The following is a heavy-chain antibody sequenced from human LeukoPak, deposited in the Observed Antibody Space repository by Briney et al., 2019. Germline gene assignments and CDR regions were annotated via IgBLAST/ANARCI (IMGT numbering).Heavy chain of an antibody. CDR2: IYPHNGNT. Sequence: ASVKVSCKASGYTFTSYGISWVRQAPGQGLEWLGWIYPHNGNTNYAQKLQDRVSMTTATSTSTAYMELRGLRSDDTAVYYCARGRTTGTTPKALYYYYYMDVWGKGTTVTVSS. CDR1: GYTFTSYG. J-gene: IGHJ6*03. CDR3: ARGRTTGTTPKALYYYYYMDV. V-gene: IGHV1-18*01. D-gene: IGHD1-1*01.